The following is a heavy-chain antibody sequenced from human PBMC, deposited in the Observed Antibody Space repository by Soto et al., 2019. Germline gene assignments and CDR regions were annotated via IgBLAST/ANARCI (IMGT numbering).Heavy chain of an antibody. Sequence: GGSLRLSCAASGFTVSNNYMSWVRQGPGKGLEWVSTIYRGDSTYYADSVKGRFTISRDNSKNTLYLLMNSLRTEDTAVYYCERYYDYSGGTSGGMDVWGQGTTVTVSS. V-gene: IGHV3-53*01. CDR2: IYRGDST. D-gene: IGHD3-22*01. J-gene: IGHJ6*02. CDR3: ERYYDYSGGTSGGMDV. CDR1: GFTVSNNY.